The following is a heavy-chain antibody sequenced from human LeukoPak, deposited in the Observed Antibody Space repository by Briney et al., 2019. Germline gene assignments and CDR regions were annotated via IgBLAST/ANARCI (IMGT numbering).Heavy chain of an antibody. J-gene: IGHJ4*02. CDR3: ARETTVTTTYDY. D-gene: IGHD4-17*01. CDR1: GGSISSYY. Sequence: SETLSLTCTVSGGSISSYYWSWIRQPAGKGLEWIGYIYYSGSTYYNPSLKSRVTISVDTSKNQFSLKLSSVTAADTAVYYCARETTVTTTYDYWGQGTLVTVSS. CDR2: IYYSGST. V-gene: IGHV4-59*12.